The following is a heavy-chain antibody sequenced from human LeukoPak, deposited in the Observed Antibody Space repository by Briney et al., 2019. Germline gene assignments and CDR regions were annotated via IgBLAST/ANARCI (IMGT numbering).Heavy chain of an antibody. D-gene: IGHD3-3*01. CDR1: ALTFSDYS. CDR3: AKDNRDRDFWSGYPYY. J-gene: IGHJ4*02. Sequence: PGGSLRLSRAASALTFSDYSMNWVRQAPGKGLEWISYISSNGSTIYYAASVKGRFTISRDSAKNSLYLQMNSLRAEDTAVYYCAKDNRDRDFWSGYPYYWGQGTLVTVSS. CDR2: ISSNGSTI. V-gene: IGHV3-48*01.